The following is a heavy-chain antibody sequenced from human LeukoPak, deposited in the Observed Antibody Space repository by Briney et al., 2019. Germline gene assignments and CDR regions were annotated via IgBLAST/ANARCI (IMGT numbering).Heavy chain of an antibody. V-gene: IGHV3-66*04. CDR1: GFTFNTYG. CDR2: IYSGGST. CDR3: ARHRAEYYYGMDV. J-gene: IGHJ6*02. Sequence: PGGSLRLSCVAAGFTFNTYGMHWVRQAPGKGLEWVSVIYSGGSTYYADSVKGRFTISRDNSKNTLYLQMNSLRAEDTAVYYCARHRAEYYYGMDVWGQGTTVTVSS. D-gene: IGHD6-25*01.